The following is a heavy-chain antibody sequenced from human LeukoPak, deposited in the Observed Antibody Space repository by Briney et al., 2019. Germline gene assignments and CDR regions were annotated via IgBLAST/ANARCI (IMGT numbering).Heavy chain of an antibody. V-gene: IGHV3-53*01. J-gene: IGHJ6*02. CDR1: GFTVSSNY. D-gene: IGHD2-21*02. CDR2: IYSGGST. CDR3: ARDSVVVTPRDLGGYYYYYGMDV. Sequence: GGSLRLSCAASGFTVSSNYISWVRQAPGKGLERVSVIYSGGSTYYADSVKGRFTISRDNSKNTLYLQMNSLRAEDTAVYYCARDSVVVTPRDLGGYYYYYGMDVWGQGTTVTVSS.